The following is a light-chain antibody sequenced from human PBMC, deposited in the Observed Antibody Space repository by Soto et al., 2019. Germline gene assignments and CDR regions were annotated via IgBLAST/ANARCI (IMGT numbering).Light chain of an antibody. J-gene: IGLJ2*01. CDR1: SSDVGDNNY. Sequence: QSALTQPASVSGSPGQSITISCTGTSSDVGDNNYVSWYQQHPGKAPKLLIYEVTNRPSGVSNRFSGSKSGNTASLTISGLQAEDEADYYCSSYTSSSTLVVFGGGTKVTVL. CDR3: SSYTSSSTLVV. V-gene: IGLV2-14*01. CDR2: EVT.